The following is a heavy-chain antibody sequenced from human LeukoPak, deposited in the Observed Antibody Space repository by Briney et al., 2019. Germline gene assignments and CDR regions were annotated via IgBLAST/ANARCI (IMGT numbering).Heavy chain of an antibody. CDR2: INNSGST. CDR1: GGSFSGYY. D-gene: IGHD2-2*02. J-gene: IGHJ1*01. V-gene: IGHV4-34*01. Sequence: SETLSLTCAVYGGSFSGYYWSWIRQPPGKGLEWIGEINNSGSTNYNPSLKSRVTISVDTSKNQFSLKLSSVTAADTAVYYCARPGAAIGKGYFQHWGQGTLVTVSS. CDR3: ARPGAAIGKGYFQH.